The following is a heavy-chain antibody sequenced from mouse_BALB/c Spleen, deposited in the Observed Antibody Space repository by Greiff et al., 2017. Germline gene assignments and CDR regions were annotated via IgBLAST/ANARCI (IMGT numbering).Heavy chain of an antibody. V-gene: IGHV1-9*01. CDR1: GYTFSSYW. CDR2: ILPGSGST. Sequence: VQLVESGAELMKPGASVKISCKATGYTFSSYWIEWVKQRPGHGLEWIGEILPGSGSTNYNEKFKGKATFTADTSSNTAYMQLSSLTSEDSAVYYCARGGWDWYFDVWGAGTTVTVSS. CDR3: ARGGWDWYFDV. D-gene: IGHD3-2*02. J-gene: IGHJ1*01.